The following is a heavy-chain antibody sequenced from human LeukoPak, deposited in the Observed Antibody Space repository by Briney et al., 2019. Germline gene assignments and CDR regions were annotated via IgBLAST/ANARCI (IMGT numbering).Heavy chain of an antibody. Sequence: SETLSLTCAVYGGSFSGYYWSWIRQPPGKGLEWIGEINHSGSTNYNPSLKSRVTISVDTSKNQFSLKLSSVTAADTAVYYCARGARNSPYDSSGYYLGAFDIWGQGTMVTVSS. CDR1: GGSFSGYY. CDR2: INHSGST. D-gene: IGHD3-22*01. J-gene: IGHJ3*02. CDR3: ARGARNSPYDSSGYYLGAFDI. V-gene: IGHV4-34*01.